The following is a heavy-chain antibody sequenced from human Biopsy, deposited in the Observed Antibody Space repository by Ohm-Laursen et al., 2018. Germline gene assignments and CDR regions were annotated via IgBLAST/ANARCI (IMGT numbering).Heavy chain of an antibody. D-gene: IGHD2-15*01. CDR3: ARDLRGHWFFDL. CDR1: GFRFDNTG. V-gene: IGHV3-9*01. J-gene: IGHJ2*01. CDR2: ISWSSDSI. Sequence: SLRLSCAASGFRFDNTGMHWVRQGPGKGLEWVAGISWSSDSITYAKSVTGRFTISRDDSKNTLYLQMNSLRVEDTAVFYCARDLRGHWFFDLWGRGTLVTVSS.